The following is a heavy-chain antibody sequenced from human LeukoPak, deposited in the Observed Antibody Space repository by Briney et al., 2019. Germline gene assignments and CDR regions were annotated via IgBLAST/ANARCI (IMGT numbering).Heavy chain of an antibody. CDR1: GYSFVDYW. Sequence: GESLKISCKGSGYSFVDYWINWVRQMPGKGLEWIGEIDPSDSEINYNPSFQGHVTISTDKSTSTAYLQWRSPKASDTAIYYCARGRWGATIVSYRYWGQGTLVTVSS. J-gene: IGHJ4*02. CDR2: IDPSDSEI. CDR3: ARGRWGATIVSYRY. V-gene: IGHV5-10-1*01. D-gene: IGHD5-12*01.